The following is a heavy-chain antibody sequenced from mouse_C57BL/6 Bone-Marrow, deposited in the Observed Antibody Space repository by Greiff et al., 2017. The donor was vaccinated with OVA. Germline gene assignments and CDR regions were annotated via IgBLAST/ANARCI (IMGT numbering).Heavy chain of an antibody. J-gene: IGHJ4*01. CDR2: IRSKSSNYAT. V-gene: IGHV10-3*01. CDR3: VRESVLRWGYAMDY. CDR1: GFTFNTYA. D-gene: IGHD1-1*01. Sequence: EVQLVESGGGLVQPKGSLKLSCAASGFTFNTYAMHWVRQAPGKGLEWVARIRSKSSNYATYYADSVKDRFTISRDDSQSMLYLQMNNLKTEDTAMYYCVRESVLRWGYAMDYWGQGTSVTVSS.